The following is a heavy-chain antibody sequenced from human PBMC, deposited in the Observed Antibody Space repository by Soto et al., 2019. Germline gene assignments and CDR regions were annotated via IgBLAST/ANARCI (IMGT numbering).Heavy chain of an antibody. CDR1: GGSISSGGYY. CDR2: IYYSGST. Sequence: SETLSLTCTVSGGSISSGGYYWSWIRQHPGKGLEWIGYIYYSGSTYYNPSLKSRVTISVDTSKNQFSLKLSSVTAADTAVYYCARGRLTIFVVVTPSYYYYGMDVWGQGTTVTVSS. CDR3: ARGRLTIFVVVTPSYYYYGMDV. J-gene: IGHJ6*02. V-gene: IGHV4-31*03. D-gene: IGHD3-3*01.